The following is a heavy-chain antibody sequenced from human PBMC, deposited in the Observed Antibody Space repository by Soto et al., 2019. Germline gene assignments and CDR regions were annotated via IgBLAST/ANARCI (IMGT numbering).Heavy chain of an antibody. D-gene: IGHD2-15*01. V-gene: IGHV5-10-1*01. J-gene: IGHJ6*02. CDR3: ARCASGGYYNYYAMDV. CDR1: GYGSTSSW. Sequence: PGAAQKISCMRSGYGSTSSWISCVRQMPGKGPEWLGRVDPSDSSSTYSPYFQGHVTISADKSISAGYRQWSSLRDEDTAVYYCARCASGGYYNYYAMDVWGQGTTVTVSS. CDR2: VDPSDSSS.